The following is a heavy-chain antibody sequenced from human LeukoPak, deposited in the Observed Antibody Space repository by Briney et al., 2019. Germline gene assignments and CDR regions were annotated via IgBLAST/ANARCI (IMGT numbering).Heavy chain of an antibody. V-gene: IGHV3-23*01. D-gene: IGHD3-10*01. CDR3: ARDLSYGSGDY. J-gene: IGHJ4*02. Sequence: GGSLRLSCATSGFTFSSYPMSWVRQAPGRGLEWVSVISGNSGATYYADSVKGRFTISRDNAKNTVYLQMTSLRAEDTAVYYCARDLSYGSGDYWGQGILVTVSS. CDR1: GFTFSSYP. CDR2: ISGNSGAT.